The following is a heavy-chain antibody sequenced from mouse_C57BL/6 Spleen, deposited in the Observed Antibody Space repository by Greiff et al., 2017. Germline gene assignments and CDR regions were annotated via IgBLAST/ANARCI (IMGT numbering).Heavy chain of an antibody. CDR2: IDPSDSYT. CDR3: ANGNYGYFDY. V-gene: IGHV1-69*01. Sequence: QVQLQQPGAELVMPGASVKLSCKASGYTFTSYWMHWVKQRPGQGLEWIGEIDPSDSYTNYNQTFKGKSTFTVDKSSSTAYMQLSSLTSEDSAVYYCANGNYGYFDYWGQGTTLTVSS. D-gene: IGHD2-1*01. CDR1: GYTFTSYW. J-gene: IGHJ2*01.